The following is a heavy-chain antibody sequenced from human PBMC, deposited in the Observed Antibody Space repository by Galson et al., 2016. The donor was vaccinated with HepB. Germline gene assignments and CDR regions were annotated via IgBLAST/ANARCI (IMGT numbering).Heavy chain of an antibody. J-gene: IGHJ4*02. CDR1: GFTFGDYG. CDR2: IRSKAFGGAS. V-gene: IGHV3-49*03. Sequence: SLRLSCAASGFTFGDYGMSWFRQAPGKGLEWVGFIRSKAFGGASEYAASVKDRFNISRDDSQSIAHLQMNNLKTEGTAVYYCARGNYADLDYWGQGTLVTVSS. CDR3: ARGNYADLDY. D-gene: IGHD4-17*01.